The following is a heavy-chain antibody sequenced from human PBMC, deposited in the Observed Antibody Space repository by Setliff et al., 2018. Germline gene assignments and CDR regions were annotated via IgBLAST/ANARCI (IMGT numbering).Heavy chain of an antibody. Sequence: GGSLRLSCAASGFTFSSYDMHWVRQATGKGLEWVSAIGTAGDAYYPGSVKGRFTISRENAKNTLFLQMSSLRAEDSAVYHCAKDIAIYVFDSGTSWGQGTPVTVST. CDR1: GFTFSSYD. CDR2: IGTAGDA. J-gene: IGHJ4*02. V-gene: IGHV3-13*01. CDR3: AKDIAIYVFDSGTS. D-gene: IGHD5-12*01.